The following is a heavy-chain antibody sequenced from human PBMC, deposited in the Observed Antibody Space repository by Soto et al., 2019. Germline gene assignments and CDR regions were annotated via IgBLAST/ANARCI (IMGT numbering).Heavy chain of an antibody. CDR1: GFTFSSYG. D-gene: IGHD4-17*01. J-gene: IGHJ4*02. CDR3: ARGLYGAYGQDF. Sequence: EVQLVESGENLVQPGGSLRLSCEASGFTFSSYGIHWVRQAPGKGLVWVSRIKGDEITTNYADSVKGRFTISRDNAKNTVFLQTHSLRAEDTALYYCARGLYGAYGQDFWGQGILVTVSS. V-gene: IGHV3-74*01. CDR2: IKGDEITT.